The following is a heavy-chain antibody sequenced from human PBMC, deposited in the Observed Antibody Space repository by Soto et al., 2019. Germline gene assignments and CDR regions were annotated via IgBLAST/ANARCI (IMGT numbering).Heavy chain of an antibody. V-gene: IGHV1-18*01. D-gene: IGHD6-19*01. J-gene: IGHJ6*02. CDR2: ISAYNGNT. CDR3: AREIGSSGWSSYYYYGMDV. Sequence: ASVKVSCKASGYTFTSYGISWVRQAPGQGLEWMGWISAYNGNTNYAQKLQGRVTMTTDTSTSTAYMELRSLRSDDTAVYYCAREIGSSGWSSYYYYGMDVWGQGTTVTVSS. CDR1: GYTFTSYG.